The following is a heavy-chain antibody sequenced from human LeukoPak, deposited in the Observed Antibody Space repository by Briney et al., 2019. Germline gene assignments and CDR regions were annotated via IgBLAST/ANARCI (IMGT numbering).Heavy chain of an antibody. V-gene: IGHV3-49*03. CDR1: GFTFGDYA. D-gene: IGHD2-15*01. CDR2: IRSKAYGGTT. Sequence: PGRSLRLSCTASGFTFGDYAMSWFRQAPGKGLEWVGFIRSKAYGGTTEYPASVKGRFTISRDDSKSIAYLQMNSLKTEDTAVYYCTRDLYPDAFDIWGQGTMVTVSS. J-gene: IGHJ3*02. CDR3: TRDLYPDAFDI.